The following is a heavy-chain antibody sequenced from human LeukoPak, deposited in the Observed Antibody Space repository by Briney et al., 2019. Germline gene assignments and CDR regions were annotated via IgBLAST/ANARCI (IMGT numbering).Heavy chain of an antibody. J-gene: IGHJ6*04. CDR2: VSSSGSTI. V-gene: IGHV3-48*03. Sequence: GGSLRLSCAASGFTFSSYEMNWVRQAPGKGLEWVSCVSSSGSTIYYADSVKGRFTISRDNAKNSLYLQMNSLRAEDTAVYYCAELGITMIGGVWGKGTTVTISS. CDR1: GFTFSSYE. CDR3: AELGITMIGGV. D-gene: IGHD3-10*02.